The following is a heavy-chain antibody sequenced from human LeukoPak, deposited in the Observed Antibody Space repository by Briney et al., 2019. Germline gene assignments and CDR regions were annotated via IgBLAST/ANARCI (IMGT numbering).Heavy chain of an antibody. CDR2: ISSSSSTI. Sequence: GGSLRLSCAASGFTFSNAWMSWVRQAPGKGLEWVSYISSSSSTIYYADSVKGRFTISRDNAKNSLYLQMNSLRAEDTAVYYCARDEYYGPPAFDIWGQGTMVTVSS. CDR1: GFTFSNAW. J-gene: IGHJ3*02. V-gene: IGHV3-48*01. D-gene: IGHD3-10*01. CDR3: ARDEYYGPPAFDI.